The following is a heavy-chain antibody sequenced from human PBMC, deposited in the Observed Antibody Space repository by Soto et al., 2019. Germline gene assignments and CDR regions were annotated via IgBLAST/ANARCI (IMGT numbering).Heavy chain of an antibody. CDR3: AKDQSPDGYDFWSGYYKFYYYYGMDV. CDR2: ISYDGSNK. CDR1: GFTFSSYG. J-gene: IGHJ6*02. Sequence: TGGSLRLSCAASGFTFSSYGMHWVRQAPGKGLEWVAVISYDGSNKYYADPVKGRFTISRDNSKNTLYLQMNSLRAEDTAVYYCAKDQSPDGYDFWSGYYKFYYYYGMDVWGQGTTVTVSS. D-gene: IGHD3-3*01. V-gene: IGHV3-30*18.